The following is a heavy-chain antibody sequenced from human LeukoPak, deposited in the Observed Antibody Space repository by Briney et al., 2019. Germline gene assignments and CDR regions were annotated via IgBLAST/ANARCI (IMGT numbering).Heavy chain of an antibody. V-gene: IGHV4-59*01. CDR3: ARGSKAAPGTFDY. J-gene: IGHJ4*02. CDR1: GGSISSYY. Sequence: SETLSLTCTVSGGSISSYYWSWIRQPPGKGLEWIGYIYYTGSTDYNPSLKSRVAIPVDTSKNQFSLRLSSVTAADTAVYYCARGSKAAPGTFDYWGQGTLVTISS. D-gene: IGHD6-13*01. CDR2: IYYTGST.